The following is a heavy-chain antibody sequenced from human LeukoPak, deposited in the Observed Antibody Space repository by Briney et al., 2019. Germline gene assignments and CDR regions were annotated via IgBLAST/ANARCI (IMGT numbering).Heavy chain of an antibody. D-gene: IGHD3-22*01. CDR1: GFTFSSYA. CDR2: ISYDGSNK. CDR3: ARDGDYYDSSGYFDY. J-gene: IGHJ4*02. V-gene: IGHV3-30-3*01. Sequence: GRSLRLSCAASGFTFSSYAMHWVRQAPGKGLEWVAVISYDGSNKCYADSVKGRFTISRDNSKNTLYLQMNSLRAEDTAVYYCARDGDYYDSSGYFDYWGQGTLVTVSS.